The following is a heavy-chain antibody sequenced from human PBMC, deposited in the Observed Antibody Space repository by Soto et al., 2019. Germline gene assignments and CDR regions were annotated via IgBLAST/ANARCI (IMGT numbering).Heavy chain of an antibody. Sequence: SETLSLTCTVSGGSISSSSYYWGWIRQPPGKGLEWIGSIYYSGSTYYNPSLKSRVTISVDTSKNQFSLKLTSVTAADTAVYYCGRISAHGDYAYWGQGTLVTVSS. D-gene: IGHD4-17*01. CDR2: IYYSGST. CDR1: GGSISSSSYY. V-gene: IGHV4-39*01. J-gene: IGHJ4*02. CDR3: GRISAHGDYAY.